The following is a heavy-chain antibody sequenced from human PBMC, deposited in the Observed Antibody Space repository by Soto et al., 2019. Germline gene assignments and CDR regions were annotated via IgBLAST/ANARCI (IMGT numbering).Heavy chain of an antibody. CDR2: IWYDGSNK. Sequence: ESGGGVVQPGRSLRLSCAASGFTFSSYGMHWVRQAPGKGLEWVAVIWYDGSNKYYADSVKGRFTISRDNSKNTLYLQMNSLRAEDTAVYYCAREAPIPSLDYWGQGTLVTVSS. V-gene: IGHV3-33*01. CDR1: GFTFSSYG. CDR3: AREAPIPSLDY. J-gene: IGHJ4*02.